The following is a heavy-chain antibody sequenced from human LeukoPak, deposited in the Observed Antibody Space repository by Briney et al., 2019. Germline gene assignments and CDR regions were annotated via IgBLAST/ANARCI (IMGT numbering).Heavy chain of an antibody. CDR2: ISAYNGNT. J-gene: IGHJ4*02. CDR1: GYTLTSYG. V-gene: IGHV1-18*01. Sequence: GASVKVSCKASGYTLTSYGISWVRQAPGQGLEWMGWISAYNGNTNYAQKLQGRVTMTTDTSTSTAYMELRSLRSDDTAVYYCARDRGPRDFWSGSNFDYWGQGTLVTVSS. D-gene: IGHD3-3*01. CDR3: ARDRGPRDFWSGSNFDY.